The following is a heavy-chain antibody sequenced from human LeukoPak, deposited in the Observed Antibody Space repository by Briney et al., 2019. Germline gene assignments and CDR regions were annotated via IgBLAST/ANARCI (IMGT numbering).Heavy chain of an antibody. Sequence: PSETLSLTCTVSGYSISSGYYWGWIRQPPGKGLEWIGSIYHSGSTYYNPSLKSRVTISVDTFKNQFSLKLSSVTAADTAVYYCARDSSGYSYYFDYWGQGTLVTVPS. CDR1: GYSISSGYY. D-gene: IGHD3-22*01. CDR2: IYHSGST. V-gene: IGHV4-38-2*02. J-gene: IGHJ4*02. CDR3: ARDSSGYSYYFDY.